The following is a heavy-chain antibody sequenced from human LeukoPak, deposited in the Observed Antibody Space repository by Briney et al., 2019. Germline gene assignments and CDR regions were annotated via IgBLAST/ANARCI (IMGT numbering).Heavy chain of an antibody. CDR3: AHSRGIAAAVYWYFDL. CDR1: GFSLSTSGVG. J-gene: IGHJ2*01. V-gene: IGHV2-5*02. CDR2: IYWDDDK. D-gene: IGHD6-13*01. Sequence: SGPTPVKPTQTLTLTCTFSGFSLSTSGVGVGWIRQPPGKALEWLALIYWDDDKRYSPSLKSRLTITKDTSKNQVVLTMTNMDPVDTATYYCAHSRGIAAAVYWYFDLWGRGTLVTVSS.